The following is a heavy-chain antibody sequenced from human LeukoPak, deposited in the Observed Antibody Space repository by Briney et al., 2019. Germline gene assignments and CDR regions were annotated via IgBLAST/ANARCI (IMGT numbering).Heavy chain of an antibody. D-gene: IGHD6-6*01. CDR3: ARGSIAARPYFDY. CDR1: GYTFTSYD. CDR2: MNPNSGNT. J-gene: IGHJ4*02. V-gene: IGHV1-8*01. Sequence: ASVKVSCKASGYTFTSYDINWVRQATGQGLEWMGWMNPNSGNTGYAQKLQGRVTMTTDTSTSTAYMELRSLRSDDTAVYYCARGSIAARPYFDYWGQGTLVTVSS.